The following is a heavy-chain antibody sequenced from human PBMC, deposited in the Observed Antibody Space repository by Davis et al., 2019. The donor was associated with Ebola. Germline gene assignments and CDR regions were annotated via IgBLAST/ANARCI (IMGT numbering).Heavy chain of an antibody. CDR1: GFTFSTYW. D-gene: IGHD2-2*01. CDR2: IKQDGSEK. J-gene: IGHJ4*02. V-gene: IGHV3-7*01. Sequence: GESLKISCAASGFTFSTYWMHWVRQAPGKGLEWVANIKQDGSEKYYVDSVKGRFTISRDNAKNSLYLQMNSLRAEDTAVYYCARDLLGWNIVVVPAAIPMAYFDYWGQGTLVTVSS. CDR3: ARDLLGWNIVVVPAAIPMAYFDY.